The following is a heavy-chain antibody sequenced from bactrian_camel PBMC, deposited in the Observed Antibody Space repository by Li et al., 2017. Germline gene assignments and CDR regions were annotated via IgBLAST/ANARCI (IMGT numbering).Heavy chain of an antibody. CDR2: IESDGST. J-gene: IGHJ6*01. Sequence: VQLVESGGGSVQAGGSLRLSCVASGDTIGRYCMGWFRQIPDKEREAVAGIESDGSTSYADSVKGRFTISQDSTKRTVYLQMNSLVPEDSAVYFCATDPPRQPRDDDQPSCDDYRAWGQGTQVTVS. D-gene: IGHD4*01. V-gene: IGHV3S56*01. CDR3: ATDPPRQPRDDDQPSCDDYRA. CDR1: GDTIGRYC.